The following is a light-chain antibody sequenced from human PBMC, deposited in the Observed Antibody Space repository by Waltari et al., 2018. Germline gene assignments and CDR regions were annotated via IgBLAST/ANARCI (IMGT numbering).Light chain of an antibody. V-gene: IGLV7-43*01. CDR2: STT. Sequence: QTVVTQEPSLTVSPGGAVTLTCASSAGAVTSGNYPNWIQQKPGQVPRSLIHSTTNRHSWTPARFSGSLLGGKAALTLSGVQPEDEAEYYCLLYDGSDQVFGRGTKLTVL. J-gene: IGLJ3*02. CDR3: LLYDGSDQV. CDR1: AGAVTSGNY.